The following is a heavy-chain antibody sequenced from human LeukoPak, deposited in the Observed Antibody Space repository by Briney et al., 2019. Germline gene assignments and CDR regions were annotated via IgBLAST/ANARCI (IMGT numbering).Heavy chain of an antibody. D-gene: IGHD3-9*01. V-gene: IGHV3-21*01. CDR3: ARVGDVLRYFDWFPTPPWNWYFDL. Sequence: GSLRLSCAASGFTFSSYSMNWVRQAPGKGLEWVSSISSSSSYIYYADSVKGRFTISRDNAKNSLYLQMNSLRAEDTAVYYCARVGDVLRYFDWFPTPPWNWYFDLWGRGTLVTVSS. J-gene: IGHJ2*01. CDR2: ISSSSSYI. CDR1: GFTFSSYS.